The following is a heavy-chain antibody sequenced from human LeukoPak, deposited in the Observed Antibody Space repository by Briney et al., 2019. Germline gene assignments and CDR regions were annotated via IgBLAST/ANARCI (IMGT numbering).Heavy chain of an antibody. V-gene: IGHV1-8*01. Sequence: WASVTVSCKASGYTFTSYDINWVRQAAGQGLEWMGWMNPNSGNTGCPQKFQGRVIMTRNTSISTVYMELSSLRSEDTALYYCARGGGGGQWLVRPYYWGQGTLVTVSS. CDR1: GYTFTSYD. CDR3: ARGGGGGQWLVRPYY. D-gene: IGHD6-19*01. J-gene: IGHJ4*02. CDR2: MNPNSGNT.